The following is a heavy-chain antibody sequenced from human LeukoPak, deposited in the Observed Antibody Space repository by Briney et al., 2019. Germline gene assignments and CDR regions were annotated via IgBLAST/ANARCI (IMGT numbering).Heavy chain of an antibody. CDR3: ARLTSGWLKFFEY. Sequence: SETLSLTCNVSGGSISSMGYFWGWIRQPPGKGLEWIGNIYYSGNTYYNSSLEGRVTISVDTSKDQFSLRLKSVTAADTAVYYCARLTSGWLKFFEYWGQGTLVTVSS. D-gene: IGHD5-24*01. J-gene: IGHJ4*02. CDR1: GGSISSMGYF. CDR2: IYYSGNT. V-gene: IGHV4-39*01.